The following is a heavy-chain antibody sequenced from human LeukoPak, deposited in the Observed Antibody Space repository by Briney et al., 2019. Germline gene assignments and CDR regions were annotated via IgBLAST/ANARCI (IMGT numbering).Heavy chain of an antibody. J-gene: IGHJ3*02. CDR1: GFTFSNAW. Sequence: GGSLRLSCAASGFTFSNAWMSWVRQAPGKGLEWVGRIKSKTDGGTTDYAAHVKGRFTISRDDSKNTLYLQMNSLKTEDTAVYYCTTEIRFLEWLLSGLDAFDIWGQGTMVTVSS. CDR3: TTEIRFLEWLLSGLDAFDI. D-gene: IGHD3-3*01. V-gene: IGHV3-15*01. CDR2: IKSKTDGGTT.